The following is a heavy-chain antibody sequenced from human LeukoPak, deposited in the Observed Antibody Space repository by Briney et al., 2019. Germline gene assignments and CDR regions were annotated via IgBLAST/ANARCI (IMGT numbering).Heavy chain of an antibody. V-gene: IGHV3-53*04. CDR2: IYSGGTT. J-gene: IGHJ6*02. Sequence: GGSLRLSCAASGFTVSSNYMSWVRQAPGKGLEWVSVIYSGGTTYYADSVKGRFTISRHNSKNTLYLQMNSLRAEDTAVYYCARNPLNYCSSTSCYPYYYYGMDVWGQGTTVTVSS. D-gene: IGHD2-2*01. CDR3: ARNPLNYCSSTSCYPYYYYGMDV. CDR1: GFTVSSNY.